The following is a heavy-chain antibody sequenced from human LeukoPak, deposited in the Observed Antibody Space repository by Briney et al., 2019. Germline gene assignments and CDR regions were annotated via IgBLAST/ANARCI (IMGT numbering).Heavy chain of an antibody. CDR3: ARDPSRQWLVQVGYFDL. V-gene: IGHV4-4*07. CDR2: IYTSGST. CDR1: GGSISSYY. Sequence: SETLSLTCTVSGGSISSYYWSWIRQPPGKGLEWIGRIYTSGSTNYNPSLKSRVTMSVGTSKNQFSLKLSSVTAADTAVYYCARDPSRQWLVQVGYFDLWGRGTLVTVSS. D-gene: IGHD6-19*01. J-gene: IGHJ2*01.